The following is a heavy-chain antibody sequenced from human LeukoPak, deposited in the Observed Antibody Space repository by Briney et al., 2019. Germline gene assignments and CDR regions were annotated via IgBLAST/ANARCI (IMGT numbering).Heavy chain of an antibody. Sequence: TGGSLRLSCAASGFTFSNYTVHWVRQAPGKGLEWVAVISYDGSNKYYADSVEGRFTISRDNSKNTLYLQMNSLRVEDTAVYYCARSYTSGWSRGFDPWGQGTLVIVSS. V-gene: IGHV3-30-3*01. CDR2: ISYDGSNK. J-gene: IGHJ5*02. D-gene: IGHD6-19*01. CDR3: ARSYTSGWSRGFDP. CDR1: GFTFSNYT.